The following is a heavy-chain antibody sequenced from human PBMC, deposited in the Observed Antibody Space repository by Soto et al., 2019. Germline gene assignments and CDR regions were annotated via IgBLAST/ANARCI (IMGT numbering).Heavy chain of an antibody. CDR1: GFTFSGYY. V-gene: IGHV3-11*01. J-gene: IGHJ4*02. CDR2: IGKSGSDI. Sequence: QVQLVESGGGLVRPGGSLRLTCAASGFTFSGYYMTRIRQAPGKGLEWVSFIGKSGSDIHYADSVEGRFTISRDNAKNSLYLQMNSLRAEDTAVYYCAREIGNRLPYGPVDYWGQGTLVTVSS. CDR3: AREIGNRLPYGPVDY. D-gene: IGHD3-10*01.